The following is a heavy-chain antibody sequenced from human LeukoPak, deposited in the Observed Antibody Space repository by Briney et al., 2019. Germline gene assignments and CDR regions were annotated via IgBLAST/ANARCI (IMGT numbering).Heavy chain of an antibody. V-gene: IGHV4-59*01. D-gene: IGHD3-3*01. J-gene: IGHJ6*03. CDR2: IYHNGST. Sequence: PSETLSLTCAVSGGSISSYYWSWIRQPPGKGLEWIGYIYHNGSTNYNPSLKSRVTITVDTSKNQFSLKLSSVTAADTAVYYCARVDKTVFGGYYYMDVWGKGTTVTVSS. CDR1: GGSISSYY. CDR3: ARVDKTVFGGYYYMDV.